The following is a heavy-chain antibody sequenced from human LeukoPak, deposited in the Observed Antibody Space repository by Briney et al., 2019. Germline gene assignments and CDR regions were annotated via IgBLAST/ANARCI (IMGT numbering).Heavy chain of an antibody. CDR1: GFSLTSSGVG. CDR3: VRRGFDGSYLDY. D-gene: IGHD1-26*01. V-gene: IGHV2-5*01. Sequence: SGPTLVKPTQTLTLTCTFSGFSLTSSGVGVGWIRQPPGKALEWLTLIYWNDEKHYSPSLRTRLTITKDTSNNHVVLTLTNMDPVDTATCYCVRRGFDGSYLDYWGQGTLVTVSS. CDR2: IYWNDEK. J-gene: IGHJ4*02.